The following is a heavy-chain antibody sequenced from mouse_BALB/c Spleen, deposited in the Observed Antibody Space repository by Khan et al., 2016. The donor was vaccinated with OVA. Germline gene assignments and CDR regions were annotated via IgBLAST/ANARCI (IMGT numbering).Heavy chain of an antibody. CDR3: ARGYEFFPY. D-gene: IGHD2-12*01. CDR1: GYSFTVYY. J-gene: IGHJ3*01. Sequence: EVQLQESGPDLVKPGASVKISCKASGYSFTVYYMTWVKQSHGKSHEWIGRVNPNNGDTNYNQNFKGKAILTVDKSSNTAYMELRSLTSEDSAVFYCARGYEFFPYWGQGTLVTVSA. CDR2: VNPNNGDT. V-gene: IGHV1-26*01.